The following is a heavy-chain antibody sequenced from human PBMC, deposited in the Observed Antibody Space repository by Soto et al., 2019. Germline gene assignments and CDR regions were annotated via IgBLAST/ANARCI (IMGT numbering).Heavy chain of an antibody. CDR2: IRDSGSRT. V-gene: IGHV3-23*01. D-gene: IGHD5-12*01. CDR3: AKDRWQRLGENYFDS. Sequence: DVQLLESGGGLVQPGGSLRLSCEVSGYSFSDYVMSWVRQAPGKGLEWVSSIRDSGSRTYYSDSVQGRFTISRDNSKNTLYLQMNSLRVDDTAVFYCAKDRWQRLGENYFDSWGQGTLVTVSS. CDR1: GYSFSDYV. J-gene: IGHJ4*02.